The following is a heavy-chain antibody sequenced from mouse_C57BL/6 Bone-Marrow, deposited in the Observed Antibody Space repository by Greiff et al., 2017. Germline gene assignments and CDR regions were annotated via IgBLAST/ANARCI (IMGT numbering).Heavy chain of an antibody. J-gene: IGHJ2*01. CDR3: ARHGSYYFDY. V-gene: IGHV1-76*01. CDR1: GYTFTDYY. D-gene: IGHD1-1*01. Sequence: VHLVESGAELVRPGASVKLSCKASGYTFTDYYINWVKQRPGQGLEWIARIYPGSGNTYYNEKFKGKATLTAEKSSSTAYMQLSSLTSEDSAVYFCARHGSYYFDYWGQGTTLTVSS. CDR2: IYPGSGNT.